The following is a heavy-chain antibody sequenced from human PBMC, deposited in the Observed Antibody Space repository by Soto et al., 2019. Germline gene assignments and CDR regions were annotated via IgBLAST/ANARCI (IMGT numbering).Heavy chain of an antibody. CDR3: ARDAPFTDRFGTRWFDP. Sequence: QLQLQESGSGLVKPSQTLSLTCAVSGGSISSGGYSWSWIRQPPGKGLEWIGYIYHSGSTYYNPFLKSRVTISVDRSKNQFSLKLSSVTAADTAVYYCARDAPFTDRFGTRWFDPWGQGTLVTVSS. J-gene: IGHJ5*02. CDR2: IYHSGST. D-gene: IGHD3-16*01. CDR1: GGSISSGGYS. V-gene: IGHV4-30-2*01.